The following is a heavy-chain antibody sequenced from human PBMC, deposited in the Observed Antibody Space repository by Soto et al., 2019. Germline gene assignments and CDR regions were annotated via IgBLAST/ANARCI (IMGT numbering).Heavy chain of an antibody. D-gene: IGHD3-22*01. V-gene: IGHV1-18*04. J-gene: IGHJ6*02. CDR2: ISAYNGNT. CDR3: ARPLGYDPTRSRYYYYCGMDV. CDR1: SYSFTSYG. Sequence: ASAKVCCKASSYSFTSYGISWVRQAPGQGLEWMGWISAYNGNTNYAQKLQGRVTMTTDTSTSTAYMELRSLRSDETAVYYCARPLGYDPTRSRYYYYCGMDVWGQGTTVTVSS.